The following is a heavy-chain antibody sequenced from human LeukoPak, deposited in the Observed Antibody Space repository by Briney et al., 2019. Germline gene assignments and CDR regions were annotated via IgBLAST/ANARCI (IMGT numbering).Heavy chain of an antibody. V-gene: IGHV3-74*01. CDR1: GITVSKYW. J-gene: IGHJ6*02. CDR3: TRDANHYGGTDV. CDR2: IHSDGSTT. Sequence: PGGSLRLSCAVSGITVSKYWMHWVRQAPGKGLVWVSRIHSDGSTTDYADSVKGRFTITRDSAKNTLYLEMNSLRVEDTAVYYCTRDANHYGGTDVWGQGTTVTVSS.